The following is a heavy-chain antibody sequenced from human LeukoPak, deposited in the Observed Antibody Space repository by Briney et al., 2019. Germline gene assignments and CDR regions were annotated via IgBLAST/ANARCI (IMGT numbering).Heavy chain of an antibody. J-gene: IGHJ2*01. V-gene: IGHV4-59*01. Sequence: PETLSLTCTVSGGSISSYYWSWIRQPPGKGLEWIGYIYYSGSTNYNPSLKSRVTISVDTSKNQFSLKLSSVTAADTAVYYCARVSRWYFDLWGRGTLVTVSS. CDR1: GGSISSYY. CDR3: ARVSRWYFDL. CDR2: IYYSGST.